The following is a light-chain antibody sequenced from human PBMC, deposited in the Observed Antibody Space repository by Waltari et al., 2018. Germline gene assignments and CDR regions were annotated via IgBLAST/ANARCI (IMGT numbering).Light chain of an antibody. CDR2: DAS. V-gene: IGKV1-33*01. Sequence: DIQVAPSPSSLSAAIGDKITIPFQASQDIRNYLNWYQQQPRKAPNLLIWDASNLENGGPSRFRGSGSATYFTFTINSLQPEYIVSYYRQHYDDPPFTFGPGTKVDLK. CDR1: QDIRNY. CDR3: QHYDDPPFT. J-gene: IGKJ3*01.